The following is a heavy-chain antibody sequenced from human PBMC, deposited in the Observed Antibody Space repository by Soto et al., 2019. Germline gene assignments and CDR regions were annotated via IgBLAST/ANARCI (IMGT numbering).Heavy chain of an antibody. J-gene: IGHJ6*02. CDR2: TYYRSRWYN. CDR1: GDSVSGNSAA. Sequence: SQTLSLTCAISGDSVSGNSAAWNWIRLSPSRGLEWLARTYYRSRWYNDYAVSVKSRITINPDTSKNQFSLQLNSVTPEDTAVYYCAASSGPSPHYYYGMDVWGQGTTVTVSS. V-gene: IGHV6-1*01. CDR3: AASSGPSPHYYYGMDV. D-gene: IGHD3-22*01.